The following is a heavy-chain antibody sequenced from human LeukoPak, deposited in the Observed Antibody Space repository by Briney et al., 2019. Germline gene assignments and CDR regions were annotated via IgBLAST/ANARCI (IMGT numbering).Heavy chain of an antibody. Sequence: VASVKVSCKASGGTFSSHAISWVRQAPGQGLEWMGGIIPIFGTANYAQKFQGRVTMTRNTSISTAYMELSSLRSEDTAVYYCASSVRFGELLSPRSGMDVWGQGTTVTVSS. J-gene: IGHJ6*02. CDR1: GGTFSSHA. CDR3: ASSVRFGELLSPRSGMDV. D-gene: IGHD3-10*01. CDR2: IIPIFGTA. V-gene: IGHV1-69*05.